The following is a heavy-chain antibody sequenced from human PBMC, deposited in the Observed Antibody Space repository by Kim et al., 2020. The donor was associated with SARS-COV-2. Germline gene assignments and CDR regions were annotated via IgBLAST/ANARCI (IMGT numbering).Heavy chain of an antibody. CDR3: ARLLYYYDSSGYYDGGDY. D-gene: IGHD3-22*01. Sequence: SETLSLTCAVYGGSFSGYYWSWIRQPPGKGLEWIGEINHSGSTNYNPSLKSRVTISVDTSKNQFSLKLSSVTAADTAVYYCARLLYYYDSSGYYDGGDYWGQGTLVTVSS. V-gene: IGHV4-34*01. CDR1: GGSFSGYY. J-gene: IGHJ4*02. CDR2: INHSGST.